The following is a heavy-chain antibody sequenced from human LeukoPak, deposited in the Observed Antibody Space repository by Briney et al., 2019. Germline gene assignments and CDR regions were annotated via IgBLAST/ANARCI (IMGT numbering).Heavy chain of an antibody. J-gene: IGHJ4*02. CDR1: GFTFSSYS. V-gene: IGHV3-30*02. Sequence: GGSLRLSCAASGFTFSSYSMHWVRQAPGKGLEWVAFIRSDERTKYYADSVKDRFTISRDISKDTVYLQMNSLRAEDTAVYYCAKDQLGNPYDYWGQGTLVTVSS. CDR2: IRSDERTK. CDR3: AKDQLGNPYDY. D-gene: IGHD7-27*01.